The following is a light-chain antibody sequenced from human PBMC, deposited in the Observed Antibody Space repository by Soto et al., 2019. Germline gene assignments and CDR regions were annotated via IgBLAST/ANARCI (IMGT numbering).Light chain of an antibody. V-gene: IGKV1-39*01. J-gene: IGKJ5*01. CDR1: QTVRRY. CDR3: QQTFSTPFT. CDR2: AAS. Sequence: DTQMTQSPSSLSASVGDRVTITCRASQTVRRYLNWYQQKPGKAPTLLIYAASTLESAVPPRFSGAGSETEFTLTINGLQPDDFATYYCQQTFSTPFTFGQGTRLE.